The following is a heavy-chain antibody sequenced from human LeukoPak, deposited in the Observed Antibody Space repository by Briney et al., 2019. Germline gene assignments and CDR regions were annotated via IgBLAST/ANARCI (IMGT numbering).Heavy chain of an antibody. Sequence: KPSETLSLTCTVSGGSISSYYWSWIRQPPGKGLEWIGYIYYSGSTNYNPSLKSRATISVDTSKNQFSLKLSSVTAADTAVYYCARLRHDSSGYPGYYYYGMDVWGQGTTVTVSS. CDR3: ARLRHDSSGYPGYYYYGMDV. J-gene: IGHJ6*02. CDR2: IYYSGST. V-gene: IGHV4-59*01. CDR1: GGSISSYY. D-gene: IGHD3-22*01.